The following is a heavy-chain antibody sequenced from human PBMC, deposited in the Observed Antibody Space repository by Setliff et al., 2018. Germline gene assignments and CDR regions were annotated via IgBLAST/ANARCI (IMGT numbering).Heavy chain of an antibody. CDR3: ARDGCNTTSCYGYYMDV. D-gene: IGHD2-2*01. V-gene: IGHV4-31*03. CDR2: IYHSGST. CDR1: GGSISSSGYY. J-gene: IGHJ6*03. Sequence: PSETLSLTCTVSGGSISSSGYYWNWIRQLPGQGLEWIGYIYHSGSTSYNPSLKSRVTISMDTSKNQFSLRLTSVTAADAAVYFCARDGCNTTSCYGYYMDVWAKGTTVTVSS.